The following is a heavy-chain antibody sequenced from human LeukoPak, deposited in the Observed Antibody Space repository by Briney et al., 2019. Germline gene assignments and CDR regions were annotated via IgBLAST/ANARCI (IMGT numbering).Heavy chain of an antibody. V-gene: IGHV6-1*01. CDR3: ARGDCSGGICWSDSAFDI. J-gene: IGHJ3*02. CDR2: TYYRSKWFN. D-gene: IGHD2-15*01. CDR1: GDSVSSNSSG. Sequence: SQTLSLTCAISGDSVSSNSSGWNWNRQSPSRGLEWLGRTYYRSKWFNDYAVSVKSRMTINPDTSRNQFYLQLKSVTPEDTAVYYCARGDCSGGICWSDSAFDIWGQGTMVTVSS.